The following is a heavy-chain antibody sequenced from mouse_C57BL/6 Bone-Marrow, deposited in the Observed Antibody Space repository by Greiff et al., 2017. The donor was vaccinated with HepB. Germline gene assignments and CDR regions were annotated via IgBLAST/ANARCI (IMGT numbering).Heavy chain of an antibody. Sequence: EVKLVESEGGLVQPGRSMKLSCTATGFTFSDYYMAWVRQVPEKGLEWVANINYDGSSTYYLDSLKSRFIISRDNAKNILYLQMSSLKSEDTATYYCARDPFITTVVDYWYFDVWGTGTTVTVSS. CDR3: ARDPFITTVVDYWYFDV. V-gene: IGHV5-16*01. CDR1: GFTFSDYY. D-gene: IGHD1-1*01. CDR2: INYDGSST. J-gene: IGHJ1*03.